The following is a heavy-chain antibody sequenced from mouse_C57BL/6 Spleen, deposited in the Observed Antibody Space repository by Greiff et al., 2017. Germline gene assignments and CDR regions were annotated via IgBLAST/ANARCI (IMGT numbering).Heavy chain of an antibody. CDR3: AREDNYGSSYGFAY. V-gene: IGHV1-80*01. CDR2: IYPGDGDT. J-gene: IGHJ3*01. Sequence: QVQLQQSGAELVKPGASVKISCKASGYAFSSYWMNWVKQRPGKGLEWIGQIYPGDGDTNYNGKFKGKATLTADTSSSTAYMQLSSLTSEDAAVYFCAREDNYGSSYGFAYWGQGTLVTVSA. D-gene: IGHD1-1*01. CDR1: GYAFSSYW.